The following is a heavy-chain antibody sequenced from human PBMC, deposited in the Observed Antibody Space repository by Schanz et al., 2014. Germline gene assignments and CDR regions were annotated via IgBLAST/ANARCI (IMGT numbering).Heavy chain of an antibody. CDR2: ITGASDHI. Sequence: EVHLLESGGGLVPPGGSLRLSCAASGFIFGSSVMAWVRQAPGKGLEWVSGITGASDHIDYAESVKGRFTISRDNSKNTLYLQMDSLRAEDTAVYYCAKSQGSSFDSWGQGTLVTVSS. CDR1: GFIFGSSV. CDR3: AKSQGSSFDS. J-gene: IGHJ4*02. V-gene: IGHV3-23*01. D-gene: IGHD6-13*01.